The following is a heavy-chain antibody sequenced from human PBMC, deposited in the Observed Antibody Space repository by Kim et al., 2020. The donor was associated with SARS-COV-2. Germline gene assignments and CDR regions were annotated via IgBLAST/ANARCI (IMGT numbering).Heavy chain of an antibody. D-gene: IGHD2-21*02. J-gene: IGHJ2*01. V-gene: IGHV3-23*01. CDR1: GFAFSDYA. Sequence: GGSLRLSCAASGFAFSDYAMSWVRQPPGKGLEWVSPISGSGGNIYYADSVQGRFTISRDNSKNTLYLQMDSLRAEDTAVYYCARRRSYCGGDCYVDWYFDLWGRGTVVTVSS. CDR3: ARRRSYCGGDCYVDWYFDL. CDR2: ISGSGGNI.